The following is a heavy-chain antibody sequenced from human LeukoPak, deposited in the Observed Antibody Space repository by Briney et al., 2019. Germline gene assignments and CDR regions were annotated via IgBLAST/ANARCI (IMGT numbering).Heavy chain of an antibody. J-gene: IGHJ4*02. D-gene: IGHD3-3*01. Sequence: GGSLRLSCAASGFTVSSNYMSWVRQAPGKGLEWVANIKQDGSATYYVDSVKGRFTISRDNAKNSLYLQMNSLRGEDTAVYYCARADFWGGYYRGYFDPWGQGTLVTVSS. CDR3: ARADFWGGYYRGYFDP. CDR2: IKQDGSAT. CDR1: GFTVSSNY. V-gene: IGHV3-7*01.